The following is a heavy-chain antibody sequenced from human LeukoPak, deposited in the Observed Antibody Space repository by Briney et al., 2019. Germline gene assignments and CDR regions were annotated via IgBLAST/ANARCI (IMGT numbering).Heavy chain of an antibody. V-gene: IGHV4-34*01. Sequence: RTSETLSLTCAVYGGSFSRYYWSWIRQPPGKGLEWIGEINHSGSTNYNPSLKSRVTISVDTSKNQFSLKLSSVTAADTAVYYCARGRGGSFTDFDYWGQGTLVTVSS. CDR1: GGSFSRYY. CDR2: INHSGST. D-gene: IGHD1-26*01. J-gene: IGHJ4*02. CDR3: ARGRGGSFTDFDY.